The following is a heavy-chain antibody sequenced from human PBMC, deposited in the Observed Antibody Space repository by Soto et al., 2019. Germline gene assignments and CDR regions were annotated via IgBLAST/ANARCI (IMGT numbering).Heavy chain of an antibody. CDR1: GGSFSGYY. CDR3: ARGGSTTGTNIYYYYGMDV. Sequence: ETLSLTCALYGGSFSGYYWSWIRQPPGKGLEWIGEINHSGSTNYNPSLKSRVTISVDTSKNQFSLKLSSVTAADTAVYYCARGGSTTGTNIYYYYGMDVWGQGTTVT. CDR2: INHSGST. V-gene: IGHV4-34*01. D-gene: IGHD1-7*01. J-gene: IGHJ6*02.